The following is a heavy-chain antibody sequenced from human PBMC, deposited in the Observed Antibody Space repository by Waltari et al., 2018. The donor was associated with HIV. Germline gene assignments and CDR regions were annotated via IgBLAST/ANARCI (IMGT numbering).Heavy chain of an antibody. Sequence: QVPLVPSGPEVKKPGASAKVSCSHSGYILRDLSMHRSRQAPGKGLEWMGGFDPEQGKTIYAQNFQGRVTMTEDAATDTAYMELSSLRSEDTAVYYCTTEGLYCSGGTCYSRFDPWGQGTLVTVSS. CDR3: TTEGLYCSGGTCYSRFDP. D-gene: IGHD2-15*01. V-gene: IGHV1-24*01. J-gene: IGHJ5*02. CDR1: GYILRDLS. CDR2: FDPEQGKT.